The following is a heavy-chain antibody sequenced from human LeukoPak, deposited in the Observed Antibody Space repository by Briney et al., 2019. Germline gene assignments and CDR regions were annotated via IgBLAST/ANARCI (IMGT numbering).Heavy chain of an antibody. Sequence: GASVKVSCKASGYTFTSYYMHWVRQAPGQGLEWMGIINPSGGSTSYAQKFQGRVTMTRDTSTSTVYMELSSLRSEDTAVYYCARESYQIGKSSGWPPRYGMDVWGRGTTVTVSS. J-gene: IGHJ6*02. CDR1: GYTFTSYY. CDR3: ARESYQIGKSSGWPPRYGMDV. D-gene: IGHD6-19*01. CDR2: INPSGGST. V-gene: IGHV1-46*01.